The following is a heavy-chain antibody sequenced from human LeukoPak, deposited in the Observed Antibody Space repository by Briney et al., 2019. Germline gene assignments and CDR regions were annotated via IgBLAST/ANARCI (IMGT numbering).Heavy chain of an antibody. V-gene: IGHV3-33*01. CDR2: IWYDGTNK. CDR3: ARDLLLSYNFWSGYMDV. CDR1: GFTFRSFA. D-gene: IGHD3-3*01. J-gene: IGHJ6*04. Sequence: GRPLRLSCAASGFTFRSFAMYWVRQAPGKGLEWVAVIWYDGTNKYYADSVKGRFTISRDNSKHTLDLQMNSLRAEDTAVYYCARDLLLSYNFWSGYMDVWGKGTTVTVSP.